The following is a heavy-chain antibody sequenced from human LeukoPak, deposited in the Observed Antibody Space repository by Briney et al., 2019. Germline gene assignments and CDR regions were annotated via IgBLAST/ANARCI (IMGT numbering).Heavy chain of an antibody. CDR1: GDTFSNYA. CDR3: ARDNRTNTVMVSAKHSYYFDY. V-gene: IGHV1-69*13. CDR2: IIPIFGTT. Sequence: GASVKVSCKASGDTFSNYAISWVRQAPGQGLEWMGGIIPIFGTTTYAQKFQGRVTITADESTSTAYMELSSLRSEDTAVYYCARDNRTNTVMVSAKHSYYFDYWGQGTLVTVSS. J-gene: IGHJ4*02. D-gene: IGHD5-18*01.